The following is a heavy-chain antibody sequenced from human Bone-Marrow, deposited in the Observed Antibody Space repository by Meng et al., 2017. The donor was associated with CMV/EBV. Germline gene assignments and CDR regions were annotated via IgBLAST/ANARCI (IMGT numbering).Heavy chain of an antibody. J-gene: IGHJ6*02. CDR3: ARTDFWSGHQRGFYYYYGMDV. V-gene: IGHV4-34*01. CDR1: GGSFSVYY. CDR2: INHSGST. D-gene: IGHD3-3*01. Sequence: SETLSLTCAVYGGSFSVYYWSWIRQPPGKGLEWIGEINHSGSTNYNPSLESRVTISVDTSKNQFSLKLSSVTAADTAVYYCARTDFWSGHQRGFYYYYGMDVWGQGTTVTVSS.